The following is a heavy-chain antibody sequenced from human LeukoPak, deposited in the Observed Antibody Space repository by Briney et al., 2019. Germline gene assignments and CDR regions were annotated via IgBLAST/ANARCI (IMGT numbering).Heavy chain of an antibody. J-gene: IGHJ4*02. CDR2: ISSSSSYI. CDR1: GFTLSSYS. CDR3: ARPYSSGWYTD. Sequence: GSLRLSCAASGFTLSSYSMNWVRQAPGKGLEWVSSISSSSSYIHYTDSVKGRFTISRDNTKKSLYLQMNSLRAEDTAVYYCARPYSSGWYTDWGQGTLVTVSS. D-gene: IGHD6-19*01. V-gene: IGHV3-21*01.